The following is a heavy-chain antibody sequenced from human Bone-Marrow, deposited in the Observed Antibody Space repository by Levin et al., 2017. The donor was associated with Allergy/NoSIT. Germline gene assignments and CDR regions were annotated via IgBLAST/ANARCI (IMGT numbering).Heavy chain of an antibody. Sequence: SQTLSLTCTVSGGSISSGDYYWSWIRQPPGKGLQFIGYTYYTGSTYYNPSLKSRVTISVDTSQNQFSLKLSSVTAADTAVYYCARQVPGQYQLLMADDGLDIWGQGTMVTVSS. CDR1: GGSISSGDYY. D-gene: IGHD2-2*01. CDR3: ARQVPGQYQLLMADDGLDI. J-gene: IGHJ3*02. CDR2: TYYTGST. V-gene: IGHV4-30-4*01.